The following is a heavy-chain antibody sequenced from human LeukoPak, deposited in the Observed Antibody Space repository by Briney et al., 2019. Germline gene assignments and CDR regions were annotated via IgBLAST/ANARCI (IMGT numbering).Heavy chain of an antibody. Sequence: GGSLRLSCAASGFTFSSYWMSWVRQAPGKGLEWVANIKQDGSEKYYVDSVEGRFTISRDNAKNSLYLQMNSLRADDTALYYCARVRGSYSVDYWGQGTLVTVSS. CDR3: ARVRGSYSVDY. CDR1: GFTFSSYW. CDR2: IKQDGSEK. D-gene: IGHD3-10*01. J-gene: IGHJ4*02. V-gene: IGHV3-7*01.